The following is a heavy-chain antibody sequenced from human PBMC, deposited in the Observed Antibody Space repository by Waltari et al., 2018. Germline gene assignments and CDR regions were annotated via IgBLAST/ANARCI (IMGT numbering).Heavy chain of an antibody. V-gene: IGHV3-7*01. CDR3: ARDQWFAFDI. Sequence: EVQLVESGGGLVQPGGSLRLFCAASGFTLSSYWMSWVRQAAGKGTELVANIKKDGSEEYYVDSVRGRFTISRDNAKNSLYLQMNSLRPEDTAVYYCARDQWFAFDIWGQGTMVTVSS. CDR1: GFTLSSYW. J-gene: IGHJ3*02. CDR2: IKKDGSEE. D-gene: IGHD3-22*01.